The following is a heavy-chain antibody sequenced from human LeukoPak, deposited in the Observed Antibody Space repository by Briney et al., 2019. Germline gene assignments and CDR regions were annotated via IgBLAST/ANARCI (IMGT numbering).Heavy chain of an antibody. D-gene: IGHD3-22*01. V-gene: IGHV4-34*01. Sequence: KPSETLSLTCAVYGGSSSGYYWSWIRQPPGKGLEWIGEINHSGSTNYNPSLKSRVTISVDTSKNQFSLKLSSVTAADTAVYYCARNRRRGYYYDSSGTNYFDYWGQGTLVTVSS. CDR1: GGSSSGYY. CDR2: INHSGST. CDR3: ARNRRRGYYYDSSGTNYFDY. J-gene: IGHJ4*02.